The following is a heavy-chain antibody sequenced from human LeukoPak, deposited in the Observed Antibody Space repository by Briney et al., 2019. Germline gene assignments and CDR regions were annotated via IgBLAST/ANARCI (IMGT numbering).Heavy chain of an antibody. CDR1: GYTFTAYY. V-gene: IGHV1-2*02. CDR2: IDTNTGAT. Sequence: ASVTVSCTPSGYTFTAYYIHWVRQAPGQGLEWMGWIDTNTGATKYAQKFQGRVTITRDTSTGTAYMELSSLISGDTALYYCASEAFCAGGSCNVQRVASWGPGTLVTVSS. CDR3: ASEAFCAGGSCNVQRVAS. J-gene: IGHJ4*02. D-gene: IGHD2-8*02.